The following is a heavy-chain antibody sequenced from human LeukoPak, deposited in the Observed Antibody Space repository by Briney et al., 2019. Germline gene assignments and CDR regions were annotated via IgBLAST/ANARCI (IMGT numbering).Heavy chain of an antibody. CDR2: ISSSGSTL. CDR1: GFTFSSYE. Sequence: GGSLRLSCAASGFTFSSYEMNWVRQAPGKGLEWISYISSSGSTLYYADSVKGRFTISRDNAKNSLYLQMNSLRAEDTAVYYCARAETMVRGAMDYWGQGTLVTVSS. J-gene: IGHJ4*02. V-gene: IGHV3-48*03. D-gene: IGHD3-10*01. CDR3: ARAETMVRGAMDY.